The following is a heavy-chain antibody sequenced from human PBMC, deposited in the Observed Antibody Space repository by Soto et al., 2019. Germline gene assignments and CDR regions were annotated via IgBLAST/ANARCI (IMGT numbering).Heavy chain of an antibody. V-gene: IGHV4-31*03. CDR1: GGSISTGGYY. J-gene: IGHJ4*02. CDR3: AREPGV. D-gene: IGHD7-27*01. Sequence: QVQLQESGPGLVKPSQTLSLTCTVSGGSISTGGYYWSSIRQHPGKGLEWIGYIYYSGSTYYTPSLRSRVTLSVETSKNLFSLKLSSVTGADTAVYYSAREPGVWGQGTLVTVSS. CDR2: IYYSGST.